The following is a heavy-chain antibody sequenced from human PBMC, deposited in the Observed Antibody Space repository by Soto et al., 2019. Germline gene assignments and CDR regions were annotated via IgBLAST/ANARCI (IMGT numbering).Heavy chain of an antibody. D-gene: IGHD6-13*01. J-gene: IGHJ5*02. Sequence: SGPTLVNPTQTLTLTCTFSGFSLSTSGVGVGWIRQPPGKALEWLALIYWDDDKRYSPSLKSRLTITKDTSKNQVVLTMINMDPVDTATYYCAHRLQLEPQLKEGFDPWGQGTLVTLSS. V-gene: IGHV2-5*02. CDR2: IYWDDDK. CDR1: GFSLSTSGVG. CDR3: AHRLQLEPQLKEGFDP.